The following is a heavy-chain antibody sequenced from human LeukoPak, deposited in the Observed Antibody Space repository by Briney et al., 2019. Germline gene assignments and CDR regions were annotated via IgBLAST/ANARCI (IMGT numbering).Heavy chain of an antibody. CDR2: ISGSGGST. V-gene: IGHV3-23*01. D-gene: IGHD3-22*01. CDR1: GFTFSTYA. J-gene: IGHJ4*02. Sequence: GGSLRLSCAASGFTFSTYAMSWVRQAPGKGLEWVSAISGSGGSTYYADSVKGRFTISRDNAKNSLYLQMNSLRAEDTAVYYCARAPHFFDTSGSRYYFDYWGQGALVTVSS. CDR3: ARAPHFFDTSGSRYYFDY.